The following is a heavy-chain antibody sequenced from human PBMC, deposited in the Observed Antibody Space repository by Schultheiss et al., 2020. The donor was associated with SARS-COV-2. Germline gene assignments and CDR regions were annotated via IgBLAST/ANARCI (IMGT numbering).Heavy chain of an antibody. V-gene: IGHV3-23*01. CDR2: ISGSDGST. D-gene: IGHD3-16*01. Sequence: GGSLRLSCAASGFTFSSYAMSWVRQAPGKGLEWVSTISGSDGSTWYADSVRGRFTISRDNSKNTLYLQMNSLRAEDTAVYYCARVGVAFDIWGQGTMVTVSS. CDR3: ARVGVAFDI. CDR1: GFTFSSYA. J-gene: IGHJ3*02.